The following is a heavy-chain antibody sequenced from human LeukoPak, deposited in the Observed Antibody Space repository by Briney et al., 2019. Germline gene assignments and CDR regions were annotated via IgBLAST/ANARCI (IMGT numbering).Heavy chain of an antibody. V-gene: IGHV4-59*01. CDR2: MYSRGST. CDR1: GASISKSY. J-gene: IGHJ4*02. Sequence: SETLSLTCTVAGASISKSYWSWIRQSPGKELEWIGYMYSRGSTIYNPSLKSRVTISTDTSKNQFSLRLTSVTAADTAVYYCARAEKAVTGTLDSWGQGTLITVSS. D-gene: IGHD6-19*01. CDR3: ARAEKAVTGTLDS.